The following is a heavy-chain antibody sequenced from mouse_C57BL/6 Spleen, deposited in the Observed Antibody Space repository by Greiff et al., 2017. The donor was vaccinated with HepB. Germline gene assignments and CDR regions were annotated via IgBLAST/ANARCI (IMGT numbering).Heavy chain of an antibody. V-gene: IGHV3-1*01. J-gene: IGHJ3*01. CDR3: ARDDYGSGWFAY. D-gene: IGHD1-1*01. CDR1: GYSITSGYD. CDR2: ISYSGST. Sequence: EVHLVESGPGMVKPSQSLSLTCTVTGYSITSGYDWHWIRHFPGNKLEWMGYISYSGSTNYNPSPKSRISITHDTSKNHFFLKLNSVTTEDTATYYCARDDYGSGWFAYWGQGTLVTVSA.